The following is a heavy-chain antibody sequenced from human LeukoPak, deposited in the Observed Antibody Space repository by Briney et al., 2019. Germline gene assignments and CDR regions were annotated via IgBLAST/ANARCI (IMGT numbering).Heavy chain of an antibody. D-gene: IGHD4-17*01. J-gene: IGHJ4*02. Sequence: PSETLSLTCAVYGGSFSGYYWSWIRQPPGKGLEWIGEINHSGSTNYNPSLKSRVTISVDTSKNQFSLKLSSVTAADTAVYYCARVYGDYEDYWGQGTLVTVSS. CDR3: ARVYGDYEDY. CDR1: GGSFSGYY. CDR2: INHSGST. V-gene: IGHV4-34*01.